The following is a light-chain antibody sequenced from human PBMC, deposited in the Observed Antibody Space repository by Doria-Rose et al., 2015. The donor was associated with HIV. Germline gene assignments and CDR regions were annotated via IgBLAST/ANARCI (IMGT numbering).Light chain of an antibody. CDR2: RAS. V-gene: IGKV3-15*01. CDR1: QGIGSD. CDR3: QQYSQWPPYT. J-gene: IGKJ2*01. Sequence: EIVLTQSPATLSVSPGERATLSCRASQGIGSDLAWYQQKPGHAPRLLIYRASSRATGIPPRFTGCGSGTEFTLTISSLQSEDFAVYFCQQYSQWPPYTFGQGTKLEVK.